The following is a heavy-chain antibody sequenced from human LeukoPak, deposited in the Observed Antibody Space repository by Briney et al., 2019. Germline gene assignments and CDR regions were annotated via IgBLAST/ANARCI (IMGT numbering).Heavy chain of an antibody. Sequence: ASVKVSCNSSGYTFTDYYMHWVQQAPGKGLEWMGLVDPEDGETIYAEKFQGRVTITADTSTDTAYMELSSLRSEDTAVYYCATDLTMVRGVTNWFDPWGQGTLVTVSS. D-gene: IGHD3-10*01. CDR3: ATDLTMVRGVTNWFDP. CDR2: VDPEDGET. V-gene: IGHV1-69-2*01. J-gene: IGHJ5*02. CDR1: GYTFTDYY.